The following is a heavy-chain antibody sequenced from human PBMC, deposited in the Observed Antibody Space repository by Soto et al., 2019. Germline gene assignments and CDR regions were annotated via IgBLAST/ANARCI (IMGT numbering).Heavy chain of an antibody. CDR2: ISGYNGNT. D-gene: IGHD1-7*01. V-gene: IGHV1-18*01. CDR3: ARDRGYNWNYGWFDP. J-gene: IGHJ5*02. Sequence: QVQLVQSGAEVKKPGASVKVSCKASGYTFISYGISWVRQAPGQGLEWMGRISGYNGNTNYAQKLQGRVTMTTDTSTSTAYMELRSLRSEDTAVYYCARDRGYNWNYGWFDPWGQGTLVTVSS. CDR1: GYTFISYG.